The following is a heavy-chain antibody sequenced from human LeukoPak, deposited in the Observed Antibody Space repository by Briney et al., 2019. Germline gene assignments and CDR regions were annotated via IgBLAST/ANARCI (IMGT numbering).Heavy chain of an antibody. CDR3: ARGLRYRVVPAAMTYYYYMDV. CDR1: GYTFTSYG. V-gene: IGHV1-18*01. J-gene: IGHJ6*03. Sequence: ASVKVSCKASGYTFTSYGISWVRQAPGQGLEWMGWISAYNGNTNYAQKLQGRVTMTTETSTSTAYMELRSLRSDDTAVYYCARGLRYRVVPAAMTYYYYMDVWGKGTTVTVSS. D-gene: IGHD2-2*01. CDR2: ISAYNGNT.